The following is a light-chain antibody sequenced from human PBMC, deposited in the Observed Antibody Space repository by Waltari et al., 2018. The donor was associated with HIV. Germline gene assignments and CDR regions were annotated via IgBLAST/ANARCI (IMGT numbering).Light chain of an antibody. CDR1: SSNIGAGYH. Sequence: QSVLTQPPSVSGAPGQRVTISCPGSSSNIGAGYHVHWYQQLPGTAPKPLIYGNSNRPSGVPDRFSGSKSGTSASLAITGLQAEDEADYYCQSHDSSLSGYVFGTGTKVTVL. V-gene: IGLV1-40*01. CDR2: GNS. CDR3: QSHDSSLSGYV. J-gene: IGLJ1*01.